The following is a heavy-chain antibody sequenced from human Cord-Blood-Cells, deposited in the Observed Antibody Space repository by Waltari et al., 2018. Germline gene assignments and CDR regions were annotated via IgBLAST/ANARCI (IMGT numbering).Heavy chain of an antibody. CDR3: ARVGAPVYMDV. D-gene: IGHD1-26*01. V-gene: IGHV4-34*01. J-gene: IGHJ6*03. CDR2: INHSGST. Sequence: QVQLQQWGAGLLKPSETLSLTCAVYGGSFSGYYWSWIRQPPGKGLEWIGEINHSGSTTYNPSLKSRVTISVDTSKNQFSLKLSSVTAADTAVYYCARVGAPVYMDVWGKGTTVTVSS. CDR1: GGSFSGYY.